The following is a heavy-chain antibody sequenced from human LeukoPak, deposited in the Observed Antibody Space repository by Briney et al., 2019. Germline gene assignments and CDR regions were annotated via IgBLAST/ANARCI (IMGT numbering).Heavy chain of an antibody. V-gene: IGHV1-69*13. Sequence: SVKVSCKASGGTFSSYAISWVRQAPGQGLEWMGGIIPIFGTANYAQKFQGRVTITADESTSTAYMELSSLRSEDTGVYYCATHGSGSYYSFDYWGQGTLVTVSS. CDR3: ATHGSGSYYSFDY. CDR2: IIPIFGTA. CDR1: GGTFSSYA. D-gene: IGHD3-10*01. J-gene: IGHJ4*02.